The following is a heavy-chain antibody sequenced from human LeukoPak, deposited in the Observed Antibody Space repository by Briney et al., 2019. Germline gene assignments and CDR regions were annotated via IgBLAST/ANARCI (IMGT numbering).Heavy chain of an antibody. V-gene: IGHV3-74*01. CDR3: ARKGVGYSYSY. Sequence: GGSLRLSCAASGFTFENYWMHWVRQAPGKGLVWVSRINYDGSFTTYADSVKGRFTISRDNAKKMVYLQMNSLRAEDTAVYYCARKGVGYSYSYWGQGNLVAVSS. CDR2: INYDGSFT. J-gene: IGHJ4*02. D-gene: IGHD5-18*01. CDR1: GFTFENYW.